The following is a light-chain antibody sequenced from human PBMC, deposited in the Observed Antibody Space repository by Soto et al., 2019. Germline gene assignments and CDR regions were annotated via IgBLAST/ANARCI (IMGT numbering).Light chain of an antibody. CDR2: GAS. V-gene: IGKV3-20*01. CDR3: QQYGSSPRNT. Sequence: EIALTQSPCTLSLSPGERATLSCRASQSVGSKYLAWYQQRPGQAPSLLIYGASSRATGIPDRFSGSGSGTDFTLTISRLEPEDFAVYYCQQYGSSPRNTFGQGTRLEIK. J-gene: IGKJ5*01. CDR1: QSVGSKY.